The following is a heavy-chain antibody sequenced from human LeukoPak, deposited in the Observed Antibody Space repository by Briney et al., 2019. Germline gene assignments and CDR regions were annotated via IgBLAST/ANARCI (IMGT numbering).Heavy chain of an antibody. D-gene: IGHD5-24*01. Sequence: PGGSLRLSCAASGFTFSNYWMSWVRQAPGKGLEWVANIKEDGSDKYHVNSVKGRFTISRDNAKNSQYLQMNSLRAEDTAVYYCARDTGYNTFDYWGQGTLVTVSS. CDR1: GFTFSNYW. V-gene: IGHV3-7*05. CDR2: IKEDGSDK. CDR3: ARDTGYNTFDY. J-gene: IGHJ4*02.